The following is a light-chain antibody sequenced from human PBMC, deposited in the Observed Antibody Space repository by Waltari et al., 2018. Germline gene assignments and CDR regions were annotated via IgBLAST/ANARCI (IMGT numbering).Light chain of an antibody. J-gene: IGKJ1*01. Sequence: DIVMTQSPDSLAVSLGERATINCTSSQTVLYRDTNKNYLTWYQQKPGQPPKLLFSWASIRESGVPDRLSASGSGTDFTLTISSLQAEDVAVYYCHQHYTTPWTFGQGTKVEIK. CDR2: WAS. V-gene: IGKV4-1*01. CDR3: HQHYTTPWT. CDR1: QTVLYRDTNKNY.